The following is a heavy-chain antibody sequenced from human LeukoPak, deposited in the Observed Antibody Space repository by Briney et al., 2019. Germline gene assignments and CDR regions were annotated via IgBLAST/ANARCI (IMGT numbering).Heavy chain of an antibody. CDR3: AKDRCSNGIGCYYYYMEV. D-gene: IGHD2-8*01. Sequence: GGSLRLSCAASGLTFSSYWMHWVRQAPGKGLEWVAYIQYDRTNEQYAHSVKGRFRISRDNSNNILYLQMNSLRTEDTAVYYCAKDRCSNGIGCYYYYMEVWGKGTTVTISS. V-gene: IGHV3-30*02. J-gene: IGHJ6*03. CDR2: IQYDRTNE. CDR1: GLTFSSYW.